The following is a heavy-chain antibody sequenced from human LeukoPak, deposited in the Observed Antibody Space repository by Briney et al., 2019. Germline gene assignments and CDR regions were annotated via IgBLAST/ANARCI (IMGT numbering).Heavy chain of an antibody. CDR1: GFTFSSYD. D-gene: IGHD3-10*01. V-gene: IGHV3-30-3*01. CDR3: ARAYYYGSGSATGPFDY. Sequence: PGGSLRLSCAASGFTFSSYDMHWVRQAPGKGLEWVAVISYDGSNKYYADSVKGRFTISRDNSKNTLYLQMNSLRAEDTAVYYCARAYYYGSGSATGPFDYWGQGTLVTVSS. CDR2: ISYDGSNK. J-gene: IGHJ4*02.